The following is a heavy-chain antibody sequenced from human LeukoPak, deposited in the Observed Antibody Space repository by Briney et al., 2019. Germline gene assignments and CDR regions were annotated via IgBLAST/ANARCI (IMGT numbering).Heavy chain of an antibody. CDR2: FDPEDGET. V-gene: IGHV1-24*01. Sequence: ASVKVSGKVSGYTLTELSMHWVRQAPGKGLEWMGGFDPEDGETIYAQKFQGRVTMTEDTSTDTAYMELRSLRSDDTAVYYCARRSSSGWYLGGMDVWGQGTTVTVSS. CDR3: ARRSSSGWYLGGMDV. J-gene: IGHJ6*02. D-gene: IGHD6-19*01. CDR1: GYTLTELS.